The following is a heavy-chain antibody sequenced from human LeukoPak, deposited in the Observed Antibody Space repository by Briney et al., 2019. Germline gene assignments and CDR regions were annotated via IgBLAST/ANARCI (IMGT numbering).Heavy chain of an antibody. CDR1: GFTFSSYW. CDR2: INSDGSST. J-gene: IGHJ4*02. D-gene: IGHD6-19*01. V-gene: IGHV3-74*01. CDR3: ARGPLIAVAGTGIDY. Sequence: GGSLRLSCAASGFTFSSYWMHWVRRAPGEGLVWVSRINSDGSSTSYADSVKGRFTISRDNAKNTLYLQMNSLRAEDTAVYYCARGPLIAVAGTGIDYWGQGTLVTVSS.